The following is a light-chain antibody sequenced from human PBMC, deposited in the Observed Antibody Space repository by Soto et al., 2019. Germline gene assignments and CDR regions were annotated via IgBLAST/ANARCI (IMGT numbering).Light chain of an antibody. J-gene: IGKJ5*01. Sequence: DIQMTQSPSFLSASVGDRVTITCRASQSISSYLHWYQQKPGKAPKLLIYAASSLQSGVPSRFSGSVSGTDFTLTISSLQPEDFATYYCQQSYSTITFGQGTRLE. CDR3: QQSYSTIT. CDR1: QSISSY. CDR2: AAS. V-gene: IGKV1-39*01.